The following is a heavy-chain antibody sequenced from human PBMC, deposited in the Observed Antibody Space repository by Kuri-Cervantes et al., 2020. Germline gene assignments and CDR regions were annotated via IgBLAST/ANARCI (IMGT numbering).Heavy chain of an antibody. CDR3: ARRVPVRGVQPPPAY. CDR2: IYPGDSDT. J-gene: IGHJ4*01. D-gene: IGHD3-10*01. CDR1: GYSFTSYW. V-gene: IGHV5-51*01. Sequence: GGSLRLSCKGSGYSFTSYWIGWVRQMPGKGLEWMGIIYPGDSDTRYSPSFQGQVTISAAKSISTASLQWSSLKASDTAIYYCARRVPVRGVQPPPAYWGHGTLVTVSS.